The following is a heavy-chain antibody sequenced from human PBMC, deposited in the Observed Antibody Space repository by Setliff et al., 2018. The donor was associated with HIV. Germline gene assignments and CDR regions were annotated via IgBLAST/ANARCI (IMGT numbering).Heavy chain of an antibody. CDR1: GGSIGTFY. CDR3: ARHFYGSGSPSDY. CDR2: IFHTGST. V-gene: IGHV4-59*08. Sequence: SETLSLTCSVSGGSIGTFYWSWIRQSPERRLEWIGYIFHTGSTNYNPSLKNRVTISVDASKNQFSPKLTSMNAADTATYYCARHFYGSGSPSDYWGQGIVVTVSS. J-gene: IGHJ4*02. D-gene: IGHD3-10*01.